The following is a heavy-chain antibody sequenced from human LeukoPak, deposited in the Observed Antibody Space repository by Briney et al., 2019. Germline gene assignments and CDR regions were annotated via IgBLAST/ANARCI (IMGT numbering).Heavy chain of an antibody. CDR1: GYTFTTYY. V-gene: IGHV1-46*01. D-gene: IGHD3-10*01. CDR2: INPSGGST. CDR3: ARVTMVRGAVDY. J-gene: IGHJ4*02. Sequence: ASVKVSCXASGYTFTTYYMHWVRQALGQGLEWMGIINPSGGSTSYAQKFQGRVTMTRDTSTSTVYMELSSLRSEDTAVYYCARVTMVRGAVDYWGQGTLVTVSS.